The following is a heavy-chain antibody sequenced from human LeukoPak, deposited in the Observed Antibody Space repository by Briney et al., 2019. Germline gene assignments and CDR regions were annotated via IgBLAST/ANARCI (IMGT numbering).Heavy chain of an antibody. CDR2: ISGSGVNT. V-gene: IGHV3-23*01. D-gene: IGHD4-17*01. Sequence: PGGSLRLSCAASGFTFSSYALTWVRQAPGKGLEWVAGISGSGVNTDYADSVKGRFTISRDNSKNTGYLQMNSLRADETAVYYCAKGDGATLDSWGQGTLVTVSS. J-gene: IGHJ4*02. CDR1: GFTFSSYA. CDR3: AKGDGATLDS.